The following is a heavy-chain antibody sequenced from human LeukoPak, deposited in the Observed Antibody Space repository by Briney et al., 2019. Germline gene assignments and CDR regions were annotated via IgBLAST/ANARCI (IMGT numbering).Heavy chain of an antibody. D-gene: IGHD3-9*01. CDR3: ARDFNDDILTGRFHY. V-gene: IGHV3-30-3*01. CDR2: ISYDGSNK. Sequence: PGGSLRLSCAASGFTFNSYWMNWVRQAPGKGLEWVAVISYDGSNKYYADSVKGRFTISRDNSKNTLYLQMNSLRAEDTAVYYCARDFNDDILTGRFHYWGQGTLVTVSS. J-gene: IGHJ4*02. CDR1: GFTFNSYW.